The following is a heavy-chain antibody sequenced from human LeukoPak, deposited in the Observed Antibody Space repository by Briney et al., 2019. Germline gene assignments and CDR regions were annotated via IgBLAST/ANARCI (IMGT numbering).Heavy chain of an antibody. V-gene: IGHV3-30-3*01. D-gene: IGHD5-18*01. CDR1: GFTFSSYA. Sequence: GGSLRLSCAASGFTFSSYAMHWVRQAPGKGLEWVAVISYDGSNKYYADSVKGRFTISRDNSKNTLYLQKNSLRAEDTAVYYCARGRPWIQLNPGLSYGMDVWGQGTTVTVSS. CDR3: ARGRPWIQLNPGLSYGMDV. J-gene: IGHJ6*02. CDR2: ISYDGSNK.